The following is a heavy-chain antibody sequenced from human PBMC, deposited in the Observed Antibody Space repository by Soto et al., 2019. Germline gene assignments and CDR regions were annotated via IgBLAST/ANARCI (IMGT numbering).Heavy chain of an antibody. J-gene: IGHJ6*02. Sequence: GWSLRLSCAASGVTFSSYGVSWVRQAPGKGLEWVANIKQDGSEKYYVDSVKGRFTISRDNAKNSLYLQMNSLRAEDTAVYYCARFYYDSSGYLPSPYYYYYGMDVWGQGTTVTVSS. D-gene: IGHD3-22*01. CDR3: ARFYYDSSGYLPSPYYYYYGMDV. CDR1: GVTFSSYG. V-gene: IGHV3-7*04. CDR2: IKQDGSEK.